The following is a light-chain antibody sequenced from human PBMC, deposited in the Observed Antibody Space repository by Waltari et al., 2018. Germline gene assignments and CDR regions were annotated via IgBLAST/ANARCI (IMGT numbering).Light chain of an antibody. J-gene: IGLJ3*02. CDR2: RDK. CDR1: GSNIANNY. Sequence: QSVLTQPPSASGTPGQRVTMSCSGGGSNIANNYVMWYQQLPGTAPRLLGFRDKERPAGGPDRFSGSKSGTSASLAISGLRSEDEADYYCAVWDDRLSGWVFGGGTKLTVL. CDR3: AVWDDRLSGWV. V-gene: IGLV1-47*01.